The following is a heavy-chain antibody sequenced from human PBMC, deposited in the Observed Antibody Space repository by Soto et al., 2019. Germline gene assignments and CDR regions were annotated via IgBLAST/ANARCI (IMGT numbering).Heavy chain of an antibody. V-gene: IGHV3-23*01. CDR3: AKRHYYGSGSFALAT. J-gene: IGHJ4*03. CDR1: GFTFSSNA. D-gene: IGHD3-10*01. Sequence: VRLLESGGGLVQPGGSLRLSCAGSGFTFSSNAMSWVRQAPGKGLEWVSSVSGDGYASDYADSVKGRFTVSRHNSKNTLYLQMNSLRAEDTAVYYCAKRHYYGSGSFALATWGQGTLVIVSS. CDR2: VSGDGYAS.